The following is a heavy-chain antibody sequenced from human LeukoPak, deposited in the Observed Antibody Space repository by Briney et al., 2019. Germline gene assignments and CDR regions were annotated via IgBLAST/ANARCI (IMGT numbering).Heavy chain of an antibody. CDR3: ARGDESSSWYWAGPDRAPFDY. J-gene: IGHJ4*02. V-gene: IGHV1-18*01. CDR1: GYTLTSYG. Sequence: GASVKVSCKASGYTLTSYGISWVRQAPGQGLEWMGWISAYNSNTHYAQKLQGRVTMTTDTSTSTAYMELSSLRSEDTAVYYCARGDESSSWYWAGPDRAPFDYWGQGTLVTVSS. D-gene: IGHD6-13*01. CDR2: ISAYNSNT.